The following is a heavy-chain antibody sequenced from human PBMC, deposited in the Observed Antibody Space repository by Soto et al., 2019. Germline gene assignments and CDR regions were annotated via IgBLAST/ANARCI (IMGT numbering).Heavy chain of an antibody. J-gene: IGHJ6*02. CDR2: LSPPGFNT. CDR1: GFTFSNYA. V-gene: IGHV3-23*01. Sequence: EAQLLESGGGLVQPGGSLRLSCAGSGFTFSNYAMRWGRQAPGQGLEWVSALSPPGFNTYYADSVKGRSTISRDNANNTLFLSMNSLRAEDTAVYYCAKAGSFSFFGVVVMSYYYSGLDVWGQGTTVTVSS. D-gene: IGHD3-3*01. CDR3: AKAGSFSFFGVVVMSYYYSGLDV.